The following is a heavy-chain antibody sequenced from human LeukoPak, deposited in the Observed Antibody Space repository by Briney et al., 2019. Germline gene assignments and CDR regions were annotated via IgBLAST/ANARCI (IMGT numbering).Heavy chain of an antibody. J-gene: IGHJ4*02. CDR2: INHSGST. CDR1: GGSFSGYY. V-gene: IGHV4-34*01. D-gene: IGHD3-3*01. CDR3: ARGRGVTIFRVLMKPFDY. Sequence: SETLSLTCAVYGGSFSGYYWSWIRQPPGKGLEWIGEINHSGSTNYNPSLKSRVTISVDTSKNQFSLKLSSVTAADTAVYYCARGRGVTIFRVLMKPFDYWGQGTLVTVSS.